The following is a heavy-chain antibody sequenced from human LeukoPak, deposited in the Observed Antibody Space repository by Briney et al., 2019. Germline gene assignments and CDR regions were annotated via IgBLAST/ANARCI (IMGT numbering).Heavy chain of an antibody. D-gene: IGHD6-6*01. CDR2: IYYSGST. Sequence: SETLSLTCTVSGDSISSGGYYWSWIRQHPGKGLEWIGYIYYSGSTYYNPSLKSRVTISVDTSKNQFSLKLSSVTAADTAVYYCASANRDDSSSPDYYYYYYMDVWGKGTTVTVSS. CDR3: ASANRDDSSSPDYYYYYYMDV. V-gene: IGHV4-31*03. CDR1: GDSISSGGYY. J-gene: IGHJ6*03.